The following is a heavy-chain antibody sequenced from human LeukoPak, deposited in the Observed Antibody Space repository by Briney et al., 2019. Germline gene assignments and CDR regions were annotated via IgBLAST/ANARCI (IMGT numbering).Heavy chain of an antibody. V-gene: IGHV3-66*01. CDR2: IYSGGST. D-gene: IGHD5-24*01. CDR1: GFTVSSNY. Sequence: GGSLRLSCAASGFTVSSNYMSWVRQAPGKGLEWVSVIYSGGSTYYADSVKGRFTIPRDNSKNTLYLQMNSLRAEDTAVYYCARDPGRGYYYYGMDVWGQGTTVTVSS. J-gene: IGHJ6*02. CDR3: ARDPGRGYYYYGMDV.